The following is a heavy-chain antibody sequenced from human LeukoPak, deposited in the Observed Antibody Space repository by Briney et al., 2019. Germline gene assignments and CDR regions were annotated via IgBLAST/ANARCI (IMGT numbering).Heavy chain of an antibody. Sequence: GESLKISCKGSGYSFTSYWIGWVRQMPGKGLEWMGIIYPGDSDTRYSPSFQGQVTISADKSISTAYLQWSSLKASDTAMYYCASVIAAAGIGFDYWGQGTLVTVSS. CDR1: GYSFTSYW. D-gene: IGHD6-13*01. V-gene: IGHV5-51*01. CDR3: ASVIAAAGIGFDY. J-gene: IGHJ4*02. CDR2: IYPGDSDT.